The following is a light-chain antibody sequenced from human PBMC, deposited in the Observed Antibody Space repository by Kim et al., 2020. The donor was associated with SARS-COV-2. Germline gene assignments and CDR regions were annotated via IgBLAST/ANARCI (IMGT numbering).Light chain of an antibody. CDR3: YSAADNNGV. Sequence: SYELTQPSSVSVSPGQTARITCSGDVLAKKYARWFQQKPGQAPVLVICKDSERPSGIPERFSGSSSGTTVTLTISGAQVEDEADYYCYSAADNNGVFGGGTQVSVL. V-gene: IGLV3-27*01. CDR1: VLAKKY. J-gene: IGLJ2*01. CDR2: KDS.